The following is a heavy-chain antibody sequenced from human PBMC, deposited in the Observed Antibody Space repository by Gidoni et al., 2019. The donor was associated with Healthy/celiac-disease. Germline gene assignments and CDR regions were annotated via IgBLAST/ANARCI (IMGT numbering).Heavy chain of an antibody. CDR2: INHSGST. CDR3: ARVGIAVAGTLPKYYFDY. V-gene: IGHV4-34*01. Sequence: QVQLQQWGAGLLKPSETLSLTCAVYGGPVSGYYWSWIRQPPGKGLEWIGEINHSGSTNYNPSLQSRVTISVDTSKNQFSLKLSSVTAADTAVYYCARVGIAVAGTLPKYYFDYWGQGTLVTVSS. J-gene: IGHJ4*02. CDR1: GGPVSGYY. D-gene: IGHD6-19*01.